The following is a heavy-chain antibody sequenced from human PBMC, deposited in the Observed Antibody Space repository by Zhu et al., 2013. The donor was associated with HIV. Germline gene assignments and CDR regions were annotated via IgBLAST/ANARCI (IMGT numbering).Heavy chain of an antibody. CDR1: GDTFNNLV. CDR3: ARVSTTVRSFDI. Sequence: QVHLVQSGAEVKKPGSSVKVSCKAFGDTFNNLVINWVRQAPGQGLEWVGKIIPMFQKAEYAEIVQDRVRMTADKAADTTYMELHSLTSEDTAIYYCARVSTTVRSFDIWGQGTMVTVSS. CDR2: IIPMFQKA. D-gene: IGHD4-17*01. J-gene: IGHJ3*02. V-gene: IGHV1-69*04.